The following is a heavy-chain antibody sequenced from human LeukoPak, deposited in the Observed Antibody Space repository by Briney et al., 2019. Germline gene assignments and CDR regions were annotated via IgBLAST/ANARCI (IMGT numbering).Heavy chain of an antibody. J-gene: IGHJ5*02. CDR2: INTNTGNP. V-gene: IGHV7-4-1*02. Sequence: ASVKVSCKASGYTFTSYAMNWVRQAPGQGLEWMGWINTNTGNPTYAQGFTGRFVFSLDTSVSTAYLQISSLKAEDTAVYYCARVAIAAALVDWFDPWGQGTLVTVSS. D-gene: IGHD6-13*01. CDR3: ARVAIAAALVDWFDP. CDR1: GYTFTSYA.